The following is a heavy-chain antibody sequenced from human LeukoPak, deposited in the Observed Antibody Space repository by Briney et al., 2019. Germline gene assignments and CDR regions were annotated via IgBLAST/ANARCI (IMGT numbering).Heavy chain of an antibody. J-gene: IGHJ4*02. CDR3: ASAYRGKYHYYDY. V-gene: IGHV3-23*01. CDR1: GFTFSTYA. Sequence: GGSLRLSCAATGFTFSTYAMSWVRQAPGKGLEWVSAISGGGGSTNYADSVKGRFTISRDNSKNTLYLEMNSLRAEDTAVYCCASAYRGKYHYYDYWGQRTLVTVSS. D-gene: IGHD1-26*01. CDR2: ISGGGGST.